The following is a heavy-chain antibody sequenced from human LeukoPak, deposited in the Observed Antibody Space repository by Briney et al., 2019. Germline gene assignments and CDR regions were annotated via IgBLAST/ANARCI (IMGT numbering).Heavy chain of an antibody. CDR2: IWYDGSNK. CDR3: ARDHTAAAGLDY. D-gene: IGHD6-13*01. Sequence: GGSLRLSCAASGFTFSSYGMHWVRQAPGKGLEWVAVIWYDGSNKYYADSVKGRFTISRDNSKNTLYLQMNSLRAEDTAVHYCARDHTAAAGLDYWGQGTLVTVSS. J-gene: IGHJ4*02. V-gene: IGHV3-33*01. CDR1: GFTFSSYG.